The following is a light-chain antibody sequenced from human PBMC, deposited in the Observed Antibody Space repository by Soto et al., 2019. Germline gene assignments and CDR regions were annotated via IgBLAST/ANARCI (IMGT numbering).Light chain of an antibody. CDR1: QSVLYSSSNKNY. Sequence: DIVMTQSPDSLAVSLGERATINCKSSQSVLYSSSNKNYLAWYQQKPGQPPKLLIYWASTRESGVPDRFSGSGSGTDFTLTISSLQAEDVAVYYCQQYYSIPPLTFGGVTKVEIK. CDR2: WAS. J-gene: IGKJ4*01. CDR3: QQYYSIPPLT. V-gene: IGKV4-1*01.